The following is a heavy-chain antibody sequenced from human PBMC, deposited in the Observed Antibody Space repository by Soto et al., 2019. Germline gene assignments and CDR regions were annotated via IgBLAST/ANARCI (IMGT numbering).Heavy chain of an antibody. Sequence: SVKVSCKASGYTFTSYDINWVRQATGQGLEWMGWMNPNSGNTGYAQKFQGRVTMTRNTSISTAYMELSSLRSEDTAVYYCARAQRVRGFYNWFDPWGQGTLVTVSS. J-gene: IGHJ5*02. V-gene: IGHV1-8*01. CDR1: GYTFTSYD. D-gene: IGHD3-10*01. CDR3: ARAQRVRGFYNWFDP. CDR2: MNPNSGNT.